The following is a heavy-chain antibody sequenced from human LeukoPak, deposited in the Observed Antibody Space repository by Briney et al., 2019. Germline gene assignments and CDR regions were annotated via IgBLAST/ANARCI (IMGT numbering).Heavy chain of an antibody. D-gene: IGHD4-17*01. CDR3: ARDGDDGDYVSLYYSYLGMDV. J-gene: IGHJ6*02. Sequence: KRSDTLSLTCTVSGGSISSYYWRGVRQPPGKGRVGSGELYHSGSTNYNTTLKSRFTISIVLTKSQYSLKLISVPAADTAVYYCARDGDDGDYVSLYYSYLGMDVWGQGTTVTVS. CDR2: LYHSGST. V-gene: IGHV4-59*12. CDR1: GGSISSYY.